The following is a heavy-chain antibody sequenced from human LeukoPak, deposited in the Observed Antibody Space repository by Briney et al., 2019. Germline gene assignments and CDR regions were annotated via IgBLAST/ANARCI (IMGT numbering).Heavy chain of an antibody. CDR1: GYTFSSYA. Sequence: PGGSLRLSCAASGYTFSSYAMHWVRQAPGKGLEWVAVISYDGSNKYYADSVKGRFTISRDNSKNTLYLQMNSLRAEDTAVYYCARDRWVSGSYYRGVYYYYGMDVWGQGTTVTVSS. D-gene: IGHD3-10*01. V-gene: IGHV3-30*04. CDR3: ARDRWVSGSYYRGVYYYYGMDV. J-gene: IGHJ6*02. CDR2: ISYDGSNK.